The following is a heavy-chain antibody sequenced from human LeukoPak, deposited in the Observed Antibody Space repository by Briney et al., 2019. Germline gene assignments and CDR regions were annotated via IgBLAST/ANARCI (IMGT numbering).Heavy chain of an antibody. D-gene: IGHD3-9*01. Sequence: ASAKVSCKASGYTFTGYYMHWVRQAPGQGLEWMGWINPNSGGTNYAQKFQGRVTMTRDTSISTAYMELSRLRSDDTAVYYCARVGILTGYYYYYYYMDVWGKGTTVTVSS. CDR1: GYTFTGYY. CDR2: INPNSGGT. J-gene: IGHJ6*03. V-gene: IGHV1-2*02. CDR3: ARVGILTGYYYYYYYMDV.